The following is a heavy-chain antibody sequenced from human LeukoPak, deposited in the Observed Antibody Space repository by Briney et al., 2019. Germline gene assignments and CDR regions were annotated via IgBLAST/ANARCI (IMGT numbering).Heavy chain of an antibody. CDR1: GFPFSSYW. CDR3: ARARQTTTYYYGSGSRGFESYYCMDV. CDR2: INSDGSSP. Sequence: RRSLRLSSAASGFPFSSYWMHSVRHAPGKGLLWVSRINSDGSSPTSADSVKGGFTIYRDHAKTTPYLHMNSLRAEGTAVYYCARARQTTTYYYGSGSRGFESYYCMDVWGKGTTVTVSS. J-gene: IGHJ6*03. D-gene: IGHD3-10*01. V-gene: IGHV3-74*01.